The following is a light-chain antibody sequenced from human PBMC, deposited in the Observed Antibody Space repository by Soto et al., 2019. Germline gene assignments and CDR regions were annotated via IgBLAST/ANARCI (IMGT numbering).Light chain of an antibody. CDR1: QTISSNY. CDR3: QQYVSWT. J-gene: IGKJ1*01. CDR2: GTS. V-gene: IGKV3-20*01. Sequence: DIVLTQSPGTLSVSPGERATLSCRASQTISSNYLAWYQQKPGQPPSLLIYGTSSRATGIPDWFSGSGSGTDFTLTISRLEPEDSAIYYCQQYVSWTFGQGTKVEIK.